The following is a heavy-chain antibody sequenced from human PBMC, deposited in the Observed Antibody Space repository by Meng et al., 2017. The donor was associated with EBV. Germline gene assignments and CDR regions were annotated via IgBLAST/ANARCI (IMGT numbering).Heavy chain of an antibody. CDR1: GYTFTGYY. D-gene: IGHD6-13*01. CDR2: INPNSGGT. CDR3: AKGADLAAAGTFWFDP. V-gene: IGHV1-2*06. J-gene: IGHJ5*02. Sequence: QVQLVTSWAEVKKPGASVKVSCKASGYTFTGYYRHWCRQAPGQGLEWMGRINPNSGGTNYAQKFQGRVTMTRDTSISTAYMELSRLRSDDTAVYYCAKGADLAAAGTFWFDPWGQGTLVTVSS.